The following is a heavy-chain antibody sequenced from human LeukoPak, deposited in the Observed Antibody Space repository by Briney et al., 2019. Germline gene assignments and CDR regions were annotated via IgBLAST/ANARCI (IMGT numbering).Heavy chain of an antibody. CDR1: GYTSTSYG. J-gene: IGHJ3*02. CDR3: ARQDSGYYAFDI. Sequence: ASVKVSCKASGYTSTSYGISWVRQAPGQGLEWMGWISAYNGNTNYAQKLQGRVTMTTDTSTSTAYMELRSLRSDDTAVYYCARQDSGYYAFDIWGQGTVVTVSS. V-gene: IGHV1-18*01. CDR2: ISAYNGNT. D-gene: IGHD5-12*01.